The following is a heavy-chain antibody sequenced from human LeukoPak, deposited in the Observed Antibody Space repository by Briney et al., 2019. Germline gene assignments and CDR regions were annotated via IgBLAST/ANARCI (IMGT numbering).Heavy chain of an antibody. V-gene: IGHV3-66*01. CDR1: GFTVTDNY. J-gene: IGHJ4*02. CDR3: ARKATGVLYYFDY. Sequence: GGSLRLSCAASGFTVTDNYMSWVRQAPGKGLEWVSVIYTGGDTYYADSVKGRFTVSRDNAKNSLYLQMNSLRAEDTAVYYCARKATGVLYYFDYWGQGTLVTVSS. D-gene: IGHD2-8*02. CDR2: IYTGGDT.